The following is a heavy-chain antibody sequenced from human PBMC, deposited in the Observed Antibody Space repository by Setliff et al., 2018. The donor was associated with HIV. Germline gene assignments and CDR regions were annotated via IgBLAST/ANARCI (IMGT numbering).Heavy chain of an antibody. CDR1: SGSISSSNW. CDR3: ASGEPYYYDSTGYSGNYFDY. J-gene: IGHJ4*02. V-gene: IGHV4-4*02. D-gene: IGHD3-22*01. Sequence: SETLSLTCAVSSGSISSSNWWSWVRQPPGKELEWIGEIYHSGSTNYNPSLKSRVTISLDRFKNQFSLKLASVTAADTAVYYCASGEPYYYDSTGYSGNYFDYWGQGTLVTVSS. CDR2: IYHSGST.